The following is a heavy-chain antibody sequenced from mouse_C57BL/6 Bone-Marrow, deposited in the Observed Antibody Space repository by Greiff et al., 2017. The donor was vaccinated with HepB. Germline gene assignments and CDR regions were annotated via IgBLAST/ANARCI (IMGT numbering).Heavy chain of an antibody. J-gene: IGHJ2*01. Sequence: QVQLQQPGAELVKPGASVKLSCKASGYTFTSYWMQWVKQRPGQGLEWIGEIDPSDSYTNYNQKFKGKATLTVDTSSSTAYMQLSSLTSEDSAVYYCAIPYLDYWGQGTTLTVSS. D-gene: IGHD6-5*01. CDR1: GYTFTSYW. CDR2: IDPSDSYT. V-gene: IGHV1-50*01. CDR3: AIPYLDY.